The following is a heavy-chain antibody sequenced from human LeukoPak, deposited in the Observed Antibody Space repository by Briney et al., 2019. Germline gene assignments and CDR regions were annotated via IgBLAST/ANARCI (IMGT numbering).Heavy chain of an antibody. CDR2: ISSSGSTL. V-gene: IGHV3-48*03. J-gene: IGHJ4*02. D-gene: IGHD1-26*01. CDR1: GFTFSSFE. Sequence: PGGSLRLSCAASGFTFSSFEMNWVRQAPGKGLEWISYISSSGSTLYYADSVKGRFTISRDNAKNSLYLQVNSLRAEDTAVYYCARDWSYYFDYWGQGTLVTVSS. CDR3: ARDWSYYFDY.